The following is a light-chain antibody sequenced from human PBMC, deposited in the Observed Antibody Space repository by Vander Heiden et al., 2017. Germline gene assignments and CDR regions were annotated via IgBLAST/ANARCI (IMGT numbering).Light chain of an antibody. V-gene: IGKV1-39*01. CDR1: QNIINF. Sequence: DIQMTQSPSSLSASVGDRVTIACRASQNIINFLNWYQQKPGKAPNLLIYAASTLQSGVPSRFGGSGSATDFTLSISSLQPEDFATYYCQQSYSSPWTFGQGTKLEIK. CDR3: QQSYSSPWT. J-gene: IGKJ1*01. CDR2: AAS.